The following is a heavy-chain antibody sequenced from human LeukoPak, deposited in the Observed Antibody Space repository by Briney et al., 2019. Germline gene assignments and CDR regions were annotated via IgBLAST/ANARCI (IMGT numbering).Heavy chain of an antibody. D-gene: IGHD3-22*01. V-gene: IGHV3-13*04. Sequence: GGSLRLSCAASGFTLSSYDMHWVRQATGKGLEWVSAIGTAGDTYYPGSVKGRFTVSRENAKNSLYLQMNSLRAGDTAVYYCARWAYYDSSGPIYWYFDLWGRGTLVTVSS. CDR3: ARWAYYDSSGPIYWYFDL. J-gene: IGHJ2*01. CDR1: GFTLSSYD. CDR2: IGTAGDT.